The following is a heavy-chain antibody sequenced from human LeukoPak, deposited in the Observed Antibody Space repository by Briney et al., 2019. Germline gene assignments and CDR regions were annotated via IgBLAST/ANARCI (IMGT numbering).Heavy chain of an antibody. CDR3: ARSYCSRASSDALFDY. CDR2: IIPIFGTA. D-gene: IGHD2-2*01. Sequence: ASVKFSCKASGGTFSSYAISWVRQAPGQGLGWRGGIIPIFGTANYAQKFQGRVTITADKSTSTAYMQLSSLRSEDTAVYYCARSYCSRASSDALFDYWGQGTLVTVSS. V-gene: IGHV1-69*06. J-gene: IGHJ4*02. CDR1: GGTFSSYA.